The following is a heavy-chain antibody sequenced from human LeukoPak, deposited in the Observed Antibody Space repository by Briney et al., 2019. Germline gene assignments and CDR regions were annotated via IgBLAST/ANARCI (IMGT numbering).Heavy chain of an antibody. J-gene: IGHJ4*02. CDR2: ISGSGGST. CDR3: ATTGRGFNDFWSGWFNY. V-gene: IGHV3-23*01. D-gene: IGHD3-3*01. Sequence: GGSLRLSCAASGFTFSSYAMSWVRQAPGKGLEWVSAISGSGGSTYYADSVKGRFTISRDNSKNTLYLQMNSLRAEDTAVYYCATTGRGFNDFWSGWFNYWGQGTLVTVSS. CDR1: GFTFSSYA.